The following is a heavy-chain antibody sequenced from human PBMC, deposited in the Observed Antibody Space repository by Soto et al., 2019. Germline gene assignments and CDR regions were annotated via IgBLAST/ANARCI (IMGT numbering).Heavy chain of an antibody. D-gene: IGHD5-18*01. CDR2: RWYDGSNK. CDR3: ARDTAMVPNALMDV. CDR1: GFTFSSYG. Sequence: GGSLRLSCAASGFTFSSYGMHWVRQAPGKGLEWVAVRWYDGSNKYYAHSVKGRFTISRDNSKNTLYLQMTSMRAEDTAVYYCARDTAMVPNALMDVWGQGTTVTVSS. J-gene: IGHJ6*02. V-gene: IGHV3-33*01.